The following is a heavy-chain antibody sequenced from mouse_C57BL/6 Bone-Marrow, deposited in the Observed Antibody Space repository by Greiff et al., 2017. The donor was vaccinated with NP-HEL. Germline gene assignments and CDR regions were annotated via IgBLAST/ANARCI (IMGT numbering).Heavy chain of an antibody. V-gene: IGHV5-12*01. Sequence: EVKLVESGGGLVQPGGSLKLSCAASGFTFSDYYMYWVRQTPEKRLEWVAYISNGGGSTYYPDTVKGRFTISRDNAKNTLYLQMSRLKSEDTAMYYCARNCGNYFDYWGQGTTLTVSS. J-gene: IGHJ2*01. CDR3: ARNCGNYFDY. D-gene: IGHD1-1*02. CDR1: GFTFSDYY. CDR2: ISNGGGST.